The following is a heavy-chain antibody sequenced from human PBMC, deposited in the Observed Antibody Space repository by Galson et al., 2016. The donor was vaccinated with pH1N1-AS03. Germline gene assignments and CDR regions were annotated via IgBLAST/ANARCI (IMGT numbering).Heavy chain of an antibody. CDR3: AREWSAFDF. Sequence: SETLSLTCTVSGGSVSSGGYYWSWLRQPPGERLEWIAYIYYTGATNYNPSLQSRVTISIDTSKNQFSLNLSSVTAADTAVYYCAREWSAFDFWGQGTVVTVSS. D-gene: IGHD2-15*01. V-gene: IGHV4-61*08. CDR2: IYYTGAT. J-gene: IGHJ3*01. CDR1: GGSVSSGGYY.